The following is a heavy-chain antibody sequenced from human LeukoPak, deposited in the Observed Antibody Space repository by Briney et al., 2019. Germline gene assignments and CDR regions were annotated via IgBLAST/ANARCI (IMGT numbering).Heavy chain of an antibody. Sequence: PSETLSLTCTVSGGSISSSSSYWSWIRQPPGKGLEWIGSIYDSGSTYYNPSLKSRDTISVDTSKNQFSLKLSSVTAADTAVYYCARVYRGYSGYDYTVGGYSYGFFFDYWGQGTLVTVSS. V-gene: IGHV4-39*07. D-gene: IGHD5-12*01. CDR2: IYDSGST. CDR3: ARVYRGYSGYDYTVGGYSYGFFFDY. CDR1: GGSISSSSSY. J-gene: IGHJ4*02.